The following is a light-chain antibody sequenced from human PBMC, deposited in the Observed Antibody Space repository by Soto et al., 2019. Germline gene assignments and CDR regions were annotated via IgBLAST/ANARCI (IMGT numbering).Light chain of an antibody. V-gene: IGLV1-44*01. CDR2: ATD. J-gene: IGLJ2*01. CDR3: AAWDDSLNGPQ. CDR1: RFNVGRNA. Sequence: HSVLTQPPSASGTPGQRVTISCAGNRFNVGRNAVSWYQQVPGMAPTLLVFATDKRPSGVPYRFSGSVSGASASLVINGLQSEDEADYYCAAWDDSLNGPQFGGGTKLTVL.